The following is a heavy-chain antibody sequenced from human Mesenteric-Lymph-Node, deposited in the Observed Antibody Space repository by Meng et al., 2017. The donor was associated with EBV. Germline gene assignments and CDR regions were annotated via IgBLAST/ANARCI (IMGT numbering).Heavy chain of an antibody. CDR3: ARLLAVPGTPSNTFDF. CDR1: GDSISTSNW. D-gene: IGHD6-19*01. CDR2: IYHGGYT. V-gene: IGHV4-4*02. Sequence: QVHLQESGPGLGKPSGTLSLTCAVSGDSISTSNWWTWVRQPPGKGLEWIGEIYHGGYTNYNPSLKSRVTISVDMSKNQFSLKLSSVTAADTAVYYCARLLAVPGTPSNTFDFWGQGTLVTVSS. J-gene: IGHJ4*02.